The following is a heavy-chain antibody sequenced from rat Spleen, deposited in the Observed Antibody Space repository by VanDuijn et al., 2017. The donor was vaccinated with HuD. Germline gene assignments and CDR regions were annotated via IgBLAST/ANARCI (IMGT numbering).Heavy chain of an antibody. J-gene: IGHJ3*01. CDR3: ARHSYGSYGWFAY. V-gene: IGHV5-7*01. D-gene: IGHD1-3*01. CDR2: ISYDGSST. CDR1: GFTFSDYN. Sequence: GGLVQPGRSLKLSCAASGFTFSDYNMAWVRQAPKKGLEWVATISYDGSSTYYRDSVKGRFTISRDNAKSTLYLQMDSLRSEDTATYYCARHSYGSYGWFAYWGQGTLVTVSS.